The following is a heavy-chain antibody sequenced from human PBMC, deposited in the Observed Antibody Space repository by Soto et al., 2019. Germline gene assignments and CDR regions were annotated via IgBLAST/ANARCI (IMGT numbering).Heavy chain of an antibody. CDR2: ISNSGST. J-gene: IGHJ4*01. V-gene: IGHV4-30-4*01. CDR1: GGSVTSDEDY. D-gene: IGHD3-22*01. Sequence: SATLSITCTVSGGSVTSDEDYWTWIRQSPGKGLEWIGHISNSGSTGYNPSLKTRLSMSVDTSKNQFSLDLRSVTAADTAVYYCARDPHYYENIDYVDYWGHGTLVTVSS. CDR3: ARDPHYYENIDYVDY.